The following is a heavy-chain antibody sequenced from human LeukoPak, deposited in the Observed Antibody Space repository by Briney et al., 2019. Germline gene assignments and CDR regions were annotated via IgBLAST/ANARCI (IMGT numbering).Heavy chain of an antibody. CDR3: AREIGYDSSGYYGGTDWFDP. Sequence: PGGSLRLSCAASGFNFSSYWMSWVRQAPGKGLEWVANIKQDGSEKYYVDSVKGRFTISRDNAKNSLYLQMNSLRAEDTAVYYCAREIGYDSSGYYGGTDWFDPWGQGTLVTVSS. V-gene: IGHV3-7*01. CDR2: IKQDGSEK. D-gene: IGHD3-22*01. CDR1: GFNFSSYW. J-gene: IGHJ5*02.